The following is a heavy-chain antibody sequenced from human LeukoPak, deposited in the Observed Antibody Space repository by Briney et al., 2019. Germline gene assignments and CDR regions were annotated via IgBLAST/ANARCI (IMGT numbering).Heavy chain of an antibody. CDR3: ARATYSGYEYFDY. Sequence: SETLSLTCTVSGGSISSYYWSWIRQPPGKGLEWIGYIYYSGSTNYNPSLKSRVTISVDTSKNQFSLKLSSVTAADTAVYYCARATYSGYEYFDYWGQGTLVTVSS. J-gene: IGHJ4*02. CDR2: IYYSGST. D-gene: IGHD5-12*01. V-gene: IGHV4-59*01. CDR1: GGSISSYY.